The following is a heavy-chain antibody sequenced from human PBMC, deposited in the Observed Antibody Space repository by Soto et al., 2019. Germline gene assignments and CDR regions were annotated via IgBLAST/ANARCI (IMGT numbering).Heavy chain of an antibody. CDR1: GYTFITYG. CDR2: ISTYNGNT. D-gene: IGHD3-22*01. Sequence: QVQLVQSGAEVKKPGASVKVSCKASGYTFITYGVSWVRQAPGQGLDWLGWISTYNGNTRYAERVQGTVTMTTDTTTNTAYMELRNLRSDDTAVYYCARGPTDYYNNSANYFLDYWGQGTLVTVSS. CDR3: ARGPTDYYNNSANYFLDY. V-gene: IGHV1-18*01. J-gene: IGHJ4*02.